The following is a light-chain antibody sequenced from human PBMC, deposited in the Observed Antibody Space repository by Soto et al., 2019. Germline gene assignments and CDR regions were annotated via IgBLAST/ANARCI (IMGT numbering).Light chain of an antibody. CDR3: QQYDSSPRT. CDR1: QSFSSNY. J-gene: IGKJ1*01. Sequence: EIVLTQSPGTLSLSPGERATLSFRASQSFSSNYLAWYQQKPGQAPRLLIYGGSNRATGIPDRFSGSGSGTEFTLTISRLEPEDFAVYYCQQYDSSPRTFGQGTKVDIK. V-gene: IGKV3-20*01. CDR2: GGS.